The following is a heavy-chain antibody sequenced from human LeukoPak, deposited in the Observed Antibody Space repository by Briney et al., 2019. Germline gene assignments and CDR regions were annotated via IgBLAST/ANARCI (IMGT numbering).Heavy chain of an antibody. CDR1: GGSFSGYY. V-gene: IGHV4-34*01. CDR2: INHSGST. CDR3: ARVAVAGTDYFDY. Sequence: SETLSLTCAVYGGSFSGYYWSWIRQPPGKGLEWIGEINHSGSTNYNPSLKSRVTISVDTSKNQFSPKLSSVTAADTAVYYCARVAVAGTDYFDYWGQGTLVTVSS. J-gene: IGHJ4*02. D-gene: IGHD6-19*01.